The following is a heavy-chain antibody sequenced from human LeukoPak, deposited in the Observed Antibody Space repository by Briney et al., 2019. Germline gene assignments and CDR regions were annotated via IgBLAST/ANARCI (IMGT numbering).Heavy chain of an antibody. CDR1: GFTFSSDW. V-gene: IGHV3-7*01. CDR3: AKVAKYYYGSETYYFFEH. Sequence: GGSLRLSCAASGFTFSSDWMSGGREAPGKGQEWVANIKEEGSDKYYVHSVKGRFTITRDNAKNSLYLQMNSQRVEDTAVYYCAKVAKYYYGSETYYFFEHWGQGTPVTASS. D-gene: IGHD3-10*01. CDR2: IKEEGSDK. J-gene: IGHJ4*02.